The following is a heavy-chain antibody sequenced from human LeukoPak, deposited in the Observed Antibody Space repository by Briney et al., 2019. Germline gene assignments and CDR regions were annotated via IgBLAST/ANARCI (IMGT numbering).Heavy chain of an antibody. J-gene: IGHJ3*02. D-gene: IGHD5-24*01. CDR2: ISAYNGNT. V-gene: IGHV1-18*01. CDR1: GYTFTSYG. CDR3: ASLAGGRDGYKSAFDI. Sequence: GASVKVSCKASGYTFTSYGISWVRQAPGQGLEWMGWISAYNGNTNYAQKLQGRVTMTTDTSTSTAYMELRSLRSDDTAVYYCASLAGGRDGYKSAFDIWGQGTMVTVSS.